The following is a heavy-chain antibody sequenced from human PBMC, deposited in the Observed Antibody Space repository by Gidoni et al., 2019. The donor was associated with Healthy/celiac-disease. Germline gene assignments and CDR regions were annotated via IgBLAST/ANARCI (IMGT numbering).Heavy chain of an antibody. D-gene: IGHD5-18*01. CDR3: ASDGERLYSYGYAYYYGMDV. CDR1: GGSISSSNW. CDR2: IYHSGST. Sequence: KPSGTLSLTCAVSGGSISSSNWWSWVRQPPGKGLEWIGDIYHSGSTNYNPSLKSRVTISVDKSKNQFFLKLSSVTAADTAVYYCASDGERLYSYGYAYYYGMDVWGQGTTVTVSS. J-gene: IGHJ6*02. V-gene: IGHV4-4*02.